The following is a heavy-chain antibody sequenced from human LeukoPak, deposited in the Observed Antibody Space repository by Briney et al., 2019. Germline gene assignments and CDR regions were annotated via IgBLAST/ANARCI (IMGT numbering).Heavy chain of an antibody. CDR2: INHSGST. CDR3: ARGAGMDV. J-gene: IGHJ6*02. CDR1: GGSFSGYY. V-gene: IGHV4-34*01. Sequence: PSETLSLTCAVYGGSFSGYYWSWIRQPPGKGLGWIGEINHSGSTNYNPSLKSRVTISVDTSKNQFSLKLSSVTAADTAVYYCARGAGMDVWGQGTTVTVSS.